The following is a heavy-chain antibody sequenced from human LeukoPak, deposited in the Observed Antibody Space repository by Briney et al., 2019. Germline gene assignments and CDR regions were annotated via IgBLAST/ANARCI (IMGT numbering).Heavy chain of an antibody. Sequence: SETLSLTCAVYGGSLSGNYWSWIRQPPGKGLEWIGEINRSGSTKYNPSLKSRVTISVDTSKNQFSLNLSSVTAADTAVYYCAREGGYSYGDAPLHFDYWGQGTLVTVSS. CDR2: INRSGST. D-gene: IGHD5-18*01. J-gene: IGHJ4*02. V-gene: IGHV4-34*01. CDR1: GGSLSGNY. CDR3: AREGGYSYGDAPLHFDY.